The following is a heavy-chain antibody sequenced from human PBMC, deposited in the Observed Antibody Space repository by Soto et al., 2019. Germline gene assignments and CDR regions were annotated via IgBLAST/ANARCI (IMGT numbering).Heavy chain of an antibody. J-gene: IGHJ6*02. V-gene: IGHV1-8*01. CDR3: ARESRITMIVVVPQSVHNGMDV. D-gene: IGHD3-22*01. Sequence: ASVKVSCKASGYTFTSYDINWVRQATGQGLEWMGWMNPNSGNTGYAQKFQGRVTMTRNTSISTAYMELSSLRSEDTAVYYCARESRITMIVVVPQSVHNGMDVWGQGTTVTVYS. CDR1: GYTFTSYD. CDR2: MNPNSGNT.